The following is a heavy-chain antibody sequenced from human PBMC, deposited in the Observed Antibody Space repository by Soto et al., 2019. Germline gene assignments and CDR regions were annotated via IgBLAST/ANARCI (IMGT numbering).Heavy chain of an antibody. J-gene: IGHJ3*02. D-gene: IGHD3-3*01. Sequence: SETLSLPCAVYGGSFSGYYWSWIRQPPGKGLEWIGEINHSGSTNYNPSLKSRVTISVDTSKNQFSLKLSSVTAADTAVYYCAREGGRTIFGVVIPGRDAFDIWGQGTMVTVSS. V-gene: IGHV4-34*01. CDR3: AREGGRTIFGVVIPGRDAFDI. CDR2: INHSGST. CDR1: GGSFSGYY.